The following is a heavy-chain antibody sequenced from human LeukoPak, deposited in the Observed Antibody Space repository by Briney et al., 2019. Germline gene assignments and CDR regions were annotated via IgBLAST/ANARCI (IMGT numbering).Heavy chain of an antibody. CDR1: GFTFINYA. CDR2: ISCSCGNT. CDR3: AKAANTWPYYFDD. Sequence: GGSLRLSFVASGFTFINYAMNWVRQAPAKGLEWVSGISCSCGNTYYADSVEGRFTISRDNSKNTLFLQMNSLRAEDTAVYYCAKAANTWPYYFDDWGQGTLVTAYS. J-gene: IGHJ4*02. D-gene: IGHD3-10*01. V-gene: IGHV3-23*01.